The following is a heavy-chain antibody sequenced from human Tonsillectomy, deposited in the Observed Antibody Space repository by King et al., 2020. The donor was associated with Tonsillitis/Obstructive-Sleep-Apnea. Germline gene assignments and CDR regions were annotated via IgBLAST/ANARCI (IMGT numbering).Heavy chain of an antibody. CDR1: GFTFSSYG. J-gene: IGHJ4*02. CDR3: AKDLRNSWTFDY. D-gene: IGHD6-13*01. V-gene: IGHV3-30*18. Sequence: VQLVQSGGGVVQPGRSLRLSCAASGFTFSSYGMHWVRQAPGKGPEWVAIISYVEKNKFYADSVKGRFTISRDNSKSTLYLQMNSLRTDDTAVYYCAKDLRNSWTFDYWGQGTLVTVSS. CDR2: ISYVEKNK.